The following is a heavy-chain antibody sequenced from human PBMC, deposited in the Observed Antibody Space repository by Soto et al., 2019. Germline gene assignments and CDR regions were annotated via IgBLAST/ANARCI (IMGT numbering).Heavy chain of an antibody. J-gene: IGHJ6*02. V-gene: IGHV3-33*01. CDR3: ARDRDFSRGYYPTDGMDV. CDR1: GFTFSSYG. CDR2: IWYDGSNK. D-gene: IGHD3-3*01. Sequence: PVGSLRLSCAASGFTFSSYGMHWVRQAPGKGLEWVAVIWYDGSNKYYADSVKGRFTISRDNSKNTLYLQMNSLRAEDTAVYYCARDRDFSRGYYPTDGMDVWGQGTTVTVSS.